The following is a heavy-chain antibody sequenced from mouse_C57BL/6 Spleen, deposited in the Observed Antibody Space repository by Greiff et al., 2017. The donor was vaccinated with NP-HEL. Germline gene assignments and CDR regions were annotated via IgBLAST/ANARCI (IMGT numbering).Heavy chain of an antibody. CDR3: ARHGSSSYFDY. J-gene: IGHJ2*01. Sequence: VKLMESGPELVKPGASVKISCKASGYAFSSSWMNWVKQRPGKGLEWIGRIYPGDGDTNYNGKFKGKATLTADKSSSTAYMQLSSLTSEDSAVYFCARHGSSSYFDYWGQGTTLTVSS. D-gene: IGHD1-1*01. CDR1: GYAFSSSW. V-gene: IGHV1-82*01. CDR2: IYPGDGDT.